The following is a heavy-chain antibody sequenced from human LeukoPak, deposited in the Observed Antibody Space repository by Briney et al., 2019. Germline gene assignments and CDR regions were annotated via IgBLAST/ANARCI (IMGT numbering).Heavy chain of an antibody. CDR1: GGTFSSYA. Sequence: SVKVSCKASGGTFSSYAISWVRQAPGQGLEWMGGIIPIFGTANYAQKFQGRVTITTDESTSTAYMELSSLRSEDTAVYYCARVRDGHNPKEDYYYMDVWGKGTTVTVSS. D-gene: IGHD5-24*01. J-gene: IGHJ6*03. CDR3: ARVRDGHNPKEDYYYMDV. CDR2: IIPIFGTA. V-gene: IGHV1-69*05.